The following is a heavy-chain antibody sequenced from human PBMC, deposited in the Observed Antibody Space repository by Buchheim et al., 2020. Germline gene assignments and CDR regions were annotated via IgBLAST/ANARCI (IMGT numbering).Heavy chain of an antibody. CDR3: ARDWIGSSAQSSYYFDY. CDR1: GGSISSSSYY. CDR2: IYYSGST. J-gene: IGHJ4*02. Sequence: QLQLQESGPGLVKPPETLSLTCTVSGGSISSSSYYWGWIRQPPGKGLEWIGSIYYSGSTYYNPSLKSRVTISVDTSKNQFSLKLSSVTAADTAVYYCARDWIGSSAQSSYYFDYWGQGTL. V-gene: IGHV4-39*07. D-gene: IGHD3-3*01.